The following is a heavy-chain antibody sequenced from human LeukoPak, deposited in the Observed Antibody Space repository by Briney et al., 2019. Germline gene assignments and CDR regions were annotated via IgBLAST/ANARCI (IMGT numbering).Heavy chain of an antibody. CDR1: GDSVSSNSVA. Sequence: SRTLSLTCAISGDSVSSNSVAWNWIRQSPSRGLEWLGRTYYRSKWYTDYAESVKSRITINPDTSKNQFSLQLNSVTPEDTAVYYCAKIKQQLADYWGQGTLVTVSS. CDR2: TYYRSKWYT. D-gene: IGHD6-13*01. J-gene: IGHJ4*02. V-gene: IGHV6-1*01. CDR3: AKIKQQLADY.